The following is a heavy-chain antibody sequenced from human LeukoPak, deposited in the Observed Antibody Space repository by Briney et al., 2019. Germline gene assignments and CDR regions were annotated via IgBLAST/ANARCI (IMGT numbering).Heavy chain of an antibody. CDR1: GYTLTELS. J-gene: IGHJ4*02. V-gene: IGHV1-24*01. CDR3: ATADWYYDSSGYYY. D-gene: IGHD3-22*01. CDR2: FDPEDGET. Sequence: ASVKVSCKVSGYTLTELSMHWVRQAPGKGLEWMGGFDPEDGETIYAQKFQGRVTMTEDTSTDTAYIELSSLRSEDTAVYYCATADWYYDSSGYYYWGQGTLVTVSS.